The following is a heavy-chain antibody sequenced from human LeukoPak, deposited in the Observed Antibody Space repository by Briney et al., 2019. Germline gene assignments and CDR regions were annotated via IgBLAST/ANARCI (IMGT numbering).Heavy chain of an antibody. CDR3: AKGGGKRAKRIDY. Sequence: PGGSLRLSCAASGFTFSSYGMHWVRQAPGKGLEWVAVISYDGSNKYYADSVKGRFTISRDNSKNTLYLQMNSLRAEDTAVYYCAKGGGKRAKRIDYWGQGTLVTVSS. CDR1: GFTFSSYG. J-gene: IGHJ4*02. D-gene: IGHD4-23*01. CDR2: ISYDGSNK. V-gene: IGHV3-30*18.